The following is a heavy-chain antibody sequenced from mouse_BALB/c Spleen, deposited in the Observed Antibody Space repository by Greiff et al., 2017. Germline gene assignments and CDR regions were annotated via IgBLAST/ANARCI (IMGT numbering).Heavy chain of an antibody. CDR1: GFSLTSYG. CDR2: IWSGGST. Sequence: QVQLKQSGPGLVQPSQSLSITCTVSGFSLTSYGVHWVRQSPGKGLEWLGVIWSGGSTDYNAAFISRLSISKDNSKSQVFFKMNSLQANDTAIYYCARNPYYYGSSYGDYFDYWGQGTTLTVSS. CDR3: ARNPYYYGSSYGDYFDY. V-gene: IGHV2-2*02. D-gene: IGHD1-1*01. J-gene: IGHJ2*01.